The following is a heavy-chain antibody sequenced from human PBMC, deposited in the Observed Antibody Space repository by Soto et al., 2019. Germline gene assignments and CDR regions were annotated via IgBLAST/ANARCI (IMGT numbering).Heavy chain of an antibody. CDR2: INHSGST. Sequence: PSETLSLTCAVYGGSFSGYYWSWIRQPPGKGLEWIGEINHSGSTNYNPSLKSRVTISVDTSKNQFSLKLSSVTAADTAVYYCARISVTTGDGGPWGPGTLVTVSS. J-gene: IGHJ5*02. V-gene: IGHV4-34*01. CDR3: ARISVTTGDGGP. D-gene: IGHD4-17*01. CDR1: GGSFSGYY.